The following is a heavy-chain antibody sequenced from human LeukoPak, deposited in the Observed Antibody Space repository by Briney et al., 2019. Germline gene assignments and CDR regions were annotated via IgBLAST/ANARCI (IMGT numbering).Heavy chain of an antibody. J-gene: IGHJ4*02. V-gene: IGHV3-11*03. Sequence: PGGSLRLSCAASGFTFSDYYISWIRQAPGKGLEWVSYISSSSTYTNYADSVKGRFTISRDNAKNSLYLQMNSLRAEDTAVYYCARYGSGSYYKFDYWGQGTLVTVSS. CDR3: ARYGSGSYYKFDY. CDR2: ISSSSTYT. CDR1: GFTFSDYY. D-gene: IGHD3-10*01.